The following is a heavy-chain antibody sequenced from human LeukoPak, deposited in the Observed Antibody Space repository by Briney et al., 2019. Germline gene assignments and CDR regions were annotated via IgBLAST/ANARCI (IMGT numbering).Heavy chain of an antibody. J-gene: IGHJ4*02. CDR3: ARGGDIVVVPAATFDY. Sequence: SETLSLTCTVSGGSISSYYWSWIRQPAGKGLEWIGRIYTSGSTYYNPSLKSRVTISVDRSKNQFSLKLSSVTAADTAVYYCARGGDIVVVPAATFDYWGQGTLVTVSS. CDR1: GGSISSYY. CDR2: IYTSGST. V-gene: IGHV4-4*07. D-gene: IGHD2-2*01.